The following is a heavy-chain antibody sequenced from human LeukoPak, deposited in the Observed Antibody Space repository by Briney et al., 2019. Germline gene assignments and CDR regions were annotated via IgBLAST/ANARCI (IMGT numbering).Heavy chain of an antibody. CDR1: GFTFSSYW. Sequence: GGSLRLSCAASGFTFSSYWMHWVRQAPGKGLMWVSRISDGGSTTTYADSVKGRFTISRDNAKNTLYLQMNGLRAEDTAVYYCSRSAYYDGSGNYYDYWGQGTLVTVSS. D-gene: IGHD3-22*01. V-gene: IGHV3-74*01. J-gene: IGHJ4*02. CDR3: SRSAYYDGSGNYYDY. CDR2: ISDGGSTT.